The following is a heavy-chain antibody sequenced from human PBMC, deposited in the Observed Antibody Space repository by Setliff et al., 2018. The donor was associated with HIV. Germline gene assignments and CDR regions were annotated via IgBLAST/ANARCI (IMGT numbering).Heavy chain of an antibody. CDR3: AREVGSKMESDTGGFSI. J-gene: IGHJ3*02. CDR1: GYRFTGFA. D-gene: IGHD2-8*02. CDR2: IIPGNANI. V-gene: IGHV1-3*01. Sequence: ASVKVSCKASGYRFTGFAIHWVRQVPGQRLEWMGWIIPGNANIRYSQNFHGRVSFTRDTSANTAYMELSSLIFEDTAVYYCAREVGSKMESDTGGFSIWGQGTKVTVS.